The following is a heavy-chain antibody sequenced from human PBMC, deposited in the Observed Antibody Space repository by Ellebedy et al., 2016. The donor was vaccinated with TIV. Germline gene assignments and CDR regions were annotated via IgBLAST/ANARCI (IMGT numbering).Heavy chain of an antibody. Sequence: ESLKISCSVPGGSISSSSHYWGWIRQPPGKGLEWIGSIYYTGSTYYNPSLKRRVTISVDTSKNQFSLNLNSLTAADTAVYYCARQGPSITMVRGVNWFDPWGQGTLVTVSS. J-gene: IGHJ5*02. CDR1: GGSISSSSHY. V-gene: IGHV4-39*01. CDR3: ARQGPSITMVRGVNWFDP. CDR2: IYYTGST. D-gene: IGHD3-10*01.